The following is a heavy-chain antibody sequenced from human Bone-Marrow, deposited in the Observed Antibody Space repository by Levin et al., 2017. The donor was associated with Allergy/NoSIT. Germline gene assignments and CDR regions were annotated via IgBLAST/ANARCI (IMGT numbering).Heavy chain of an antibody. V-gene: IGHV3-23*01. D-gene: IGHD2-15*01. CDR2: INSRGGST. J-gene: IGHJ4*02. CDR1: GFTFGDYP. CDR3: VKYRSRSESLNFDY. Sequence: PGGSLRLSCGASGFTFGDYPMGWVRQTAGKGLEWVSAINSRGGSTYYADSVRGRFTISRVNSKNTLFLQMDGLRAEDTAVYYCVKYRSRSESLNFDYWGQGALVTVSS.